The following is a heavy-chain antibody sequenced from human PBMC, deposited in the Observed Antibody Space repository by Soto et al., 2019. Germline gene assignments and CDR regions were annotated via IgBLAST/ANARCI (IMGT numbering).Heavy chain of an antibody. D-gene: IGHD5-18*01. CDR3: ARDRLMATAGAARHYFGLDV. CDR2: VYYSGNT. CDR1: VGSSRSGGYY. J-gene: IGHJ6*02. V-gene: IGHV4-31*03. Sequence: TLSLTCTVSVGSSRSGGYYWFWVRHNPRRGLEWIGNVYYSGNTYYNPSLKSRLTISVDTSKNQFSLNLSSVTAADTAVYYCARDRLMATAGAARHYFGLDVWGQGTTVTVSS.